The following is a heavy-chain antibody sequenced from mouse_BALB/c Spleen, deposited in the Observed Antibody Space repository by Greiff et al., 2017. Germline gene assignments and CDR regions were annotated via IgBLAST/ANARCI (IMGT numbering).Heavy chain of an antibody. D-gene: IGHD1-2*01. V-gene: IGHV3-8*02. CDR1: GDSITSGY. Sequence: EVMLVESGPSLVKPSQTLSLTCSVTGDSITSGYWNWIRKFPGNKLEYMGYISYSGSTYYNPSLKSRISITRDTSKNQYYLQLNSVTTEDTATYYCARLGYYGRYYAMDYWGQGTSVTVSS. CDR2: ISYSGST. CDR3: ARLGYYGRYYAMDY. J-gene: IGHJ4*01.